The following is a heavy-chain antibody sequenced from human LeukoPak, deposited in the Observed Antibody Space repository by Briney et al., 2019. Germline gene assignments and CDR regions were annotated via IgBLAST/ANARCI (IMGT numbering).Heavy chain of an antibody. D-gene: IGHD2-8*01. V-gene: IGHV3-23*01. Sequence: TGGSLRLSCAASGFTFSSYAMSWVRQAPGKGLEWVSAISGSGGSTYYADSVKGRFTISRDNSKNTLYLQMNSLRAEDTAVYYCAKDRIVLMVYAIALDYWGQGTLVTVSS. CDR2: ISGSGGST. CDR3: AKDRIVLMVYAIALDY. J-gene: IGHJ4*02. CDR1: GFTFSSYA.